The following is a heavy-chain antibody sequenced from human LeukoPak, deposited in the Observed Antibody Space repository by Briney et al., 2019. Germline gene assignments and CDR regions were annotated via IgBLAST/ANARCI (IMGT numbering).Heavy chain of an antibody. Sequence: SETLSLTCTVSGGSISSYYWSWIRQPPGKGLGWIGYIYYSGSTNYNPSLKSRVTISVDTSKNQFSLKLSSVTAADTAVYYCARGGIAAAGTRWFDPWGQGTLVTVSS. D-gene: IGHD6-13*01. CDR2: IYYSGST. CDR3: ARGGIAAAGTRWFDP. CDR1: GGSISSYY. V-gene: IGHV4-59*01. J-gene: IGHJ5*02.